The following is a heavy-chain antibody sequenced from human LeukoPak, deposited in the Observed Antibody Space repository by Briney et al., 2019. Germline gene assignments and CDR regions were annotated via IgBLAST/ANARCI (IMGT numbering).Heavy chain of an antibody. D-gene: IGHD6-13*01. CDR2: MNPNSGNT. Sequence: SVKVSCKASGYTFTRYDINWVRQATGQGLELMGWMNPNSGNTGYAQKFQGRVTMTRNTSISTAYMELSSLRSEDTAVYYCARILLGAAAGTGYYYYYYMDVWGKGTTVTISS. CDR3: ARILLGAAAGTGYYYYYYMDV. CDR1: GYTFTRYD. V-gene: IGHV1-8*01. J-gene: IGHJ6*03.